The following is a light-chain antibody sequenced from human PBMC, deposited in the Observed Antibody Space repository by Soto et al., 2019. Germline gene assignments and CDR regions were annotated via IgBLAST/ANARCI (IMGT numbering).Light chain of an antibody. CDR2: DVS. V-gene: IGLV2-14*03. Sequence: QSVLTQPASVSGSPGQSITLSCSGTSNDIGVYNYVSWYQQHPGKAAKLIIYDVSNRASGVSNRFSGSKSGNTASLTISGLQAEDEDDYYCSSYPSNTVLFGGGTKLTVL. CDR3: SSYPSNTVL. CDR1: SNDIGVYNY. J-gene: IGLJ2*01.